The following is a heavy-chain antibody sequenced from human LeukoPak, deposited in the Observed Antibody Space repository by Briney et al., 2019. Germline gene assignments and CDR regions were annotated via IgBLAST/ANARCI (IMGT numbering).Heavy chain of an antibody. CDR1: GGSISSYY. V-gene: IGHV4-59*01. CDR3: ARGEWDLLFDY. D-gene: IGHD1-26*01. J-gene: IGHJ4*02. CDR2: IYYRGST. Sequence: SETLSLTCTVPGGSISSYYWSWIRPPPGKGLEWIGYIYYRGSTNDPPSLKSRVTKSVDTSKNQFPLNRSSVTAADTAVYYCARGEWDLLFDYWGQGTLVTVSS.